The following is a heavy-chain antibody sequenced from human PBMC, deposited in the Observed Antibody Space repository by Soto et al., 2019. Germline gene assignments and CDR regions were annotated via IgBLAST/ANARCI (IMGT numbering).Heavy chain of an antibody. D-gene: IGHD6-19*01. V-gene: IGHV1-3*01. CDR1: GYTFTSSA. CDR3: ARDLIIAVAGSDYYYYGMDV. J-gene: IGHJ6*02. CDR2: INAGNGNT. Sequence: GASVKVSCKASGYTFTSSAMHWVRQAPGQRLEWMGWINAGNGNTKYSQKFQGRVTITRDTSASTAYMELSCLRSEDTSVYYCARDLIIAVAGSDYYYYGMDVWGQGTTVTVSS.